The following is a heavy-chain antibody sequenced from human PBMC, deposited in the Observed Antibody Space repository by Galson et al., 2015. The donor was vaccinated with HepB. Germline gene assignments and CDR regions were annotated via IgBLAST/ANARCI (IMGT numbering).Heavy chain of an antibody. CDR2: ISWTSGSR. CDR3: AKDIGSGTNYYYYGMDV. J-gene: IGHJ6*02. V-gene: IGHV3-9*01. Sequence: SLRLSCAASGFTFDDYAMHWVRQAPGKGLEWVSGISWTSGSRGYADSVKGRFTISRDNAKNSLYLQMNSLRAEDTALYYCAKDIGSGTNYYYYGMDVWGQGTTVTVSS. CDR1: GFTFDDYA. D-gene: IGHD3-10*01.